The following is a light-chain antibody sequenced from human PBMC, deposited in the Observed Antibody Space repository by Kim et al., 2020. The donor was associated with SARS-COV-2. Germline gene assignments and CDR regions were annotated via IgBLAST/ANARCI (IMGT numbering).Light chain of an antibody. CDR2: DNN. CDR3: GTWDSSLSVWL. J-gene: IGLJ3*02. CDR1: SANFGTNS. V-gene: IGLV1-51*01. Sequence: GQKVTISCSGSSANFGTNSVAWYQQLPGTGHKVLIYDNNKRPSGIPDRFSGSKSGTSGTLDITGLQTGDEADYYCGTWDSSLSVWLFGGGTKVTVL.